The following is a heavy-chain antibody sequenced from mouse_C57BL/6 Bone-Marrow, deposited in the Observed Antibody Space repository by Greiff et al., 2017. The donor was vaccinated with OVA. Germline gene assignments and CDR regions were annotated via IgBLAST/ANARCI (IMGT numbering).Heavy chain of an antibody. CDR1: GFTFSSYA. CDR3: TRESHGSSSYWYFDV. D-gene: IGHD1-1*01. J-gene: IGHJ1*03. CDR2: ISSGGDYI. V-gene: IGHV5-9-1*02. Sequence: EVQVVESGEGLVKPGGSLKLSCAASGFTFSSYAMSWVRQTPEKRLEWVAYISSGGDYIYYADTVKGRFTISRDNARNTLYLQMSSLKSEDTAMYYCTRESHGSSSYWYFDVWGTGTTVTVSS.